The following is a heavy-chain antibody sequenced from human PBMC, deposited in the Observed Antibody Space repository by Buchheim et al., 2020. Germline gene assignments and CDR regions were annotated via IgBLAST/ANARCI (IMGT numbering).Heavy chain of an antibody. CDR2: IYDTGSA. V-gene: IGHV4-59*11. Sequence: QVQLQESGPGLVKASQTLSLTCTVSGGSINGHYWGWIRQPPGKGLEWVGYIYDTGSAKYNTALKSRVSISADTSKNQFSLRLNSVAAADTAVYYCARRSFDANGYYYFDSWGQG. CDR3: ARRSFDANGYYYFDS. J-gene: IGHJ4*02. CDR1: GGSINGHY. D-gene: IGHD2-8*01.